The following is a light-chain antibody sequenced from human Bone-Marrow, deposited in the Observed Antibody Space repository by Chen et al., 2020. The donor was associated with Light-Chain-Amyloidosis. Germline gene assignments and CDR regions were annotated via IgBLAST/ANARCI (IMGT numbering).Light chain of an antibody. CDR2: DDS. CDR3: QVWDRSSDRPV. V-gene: IGLV3-21*02. J-gene: IGLJ3*02. CDR1: NIGSTS. Sequence: SYVLTQPSTVSVAPGQTDTIACGGNNIGSTSVHWYQQTPGQAPRLVVYDDSDRPSGMPERLSGSYSGNTATLTISMVEAGDEADYYCQVWDRSSDRPVYGGGTKLTVL.